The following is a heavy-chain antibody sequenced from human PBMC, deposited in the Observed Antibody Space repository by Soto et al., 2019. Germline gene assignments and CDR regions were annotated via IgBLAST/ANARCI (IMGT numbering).Heavy chain of an antibody. CDR3: ARGVDAGVDV. CDR1: GYTFTSYD. CDR2: MSPNSGAT. D-gene: IGHD1-1*01. J-gene: IGHJ6*02. Sequence: QVQLVQSGAEVTKPGASVKVSCKASGYTFTSYDINWVRQATGQGLEWMGWMSPNSGATGYAQKFQGRVTMTRYTYISTAYMELSNLRSEDTAIYYCARGVDAGVDVWGQGSTVTVSS. V-gene: IGHV1-8*01.